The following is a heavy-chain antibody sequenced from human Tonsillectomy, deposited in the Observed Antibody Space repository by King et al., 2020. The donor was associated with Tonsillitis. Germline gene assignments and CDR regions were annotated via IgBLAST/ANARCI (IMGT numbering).Heavy chain of an antibody. CDR2: ISGSGGST. CDR1: GFTFSNYA. CDR3: VKEARELLEWNIEWTFDI. D-gene: IGHD3-3*01. J-gene: IGHJ3*02. V-gene: IGHV3-23*04. Sequence: VQLVESGGGLVQPGGSLRLSCVASGFTFSNYAMNWVRQAPGQGLEWVSVISGSGGSTNYADSVNGRFTISRDNSKNTLYLQMNSLRAEDTAVYYCVKEARELLEWNIEWTFDIWGQGTMVTVSS.